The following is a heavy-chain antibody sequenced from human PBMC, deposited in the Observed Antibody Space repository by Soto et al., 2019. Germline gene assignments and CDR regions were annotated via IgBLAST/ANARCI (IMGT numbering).Heavy chain of an antibody. J-gene: IGHJ4*02. D-gene: IGHD6-13*01. Sequence: SETLSLTCTVSGGSMRNYFWTWNRQPPGKGLEWIGYIHYSGTTSFFPSYNPSLRSRVTISEDTSKNQFSLKLLSVTTAYTAVYFCAAGEASSRNLAPYDLDFWGKGTLGTFAS. CDR2: IHYSGTT. CDR1: GGSMRNYF. V-gene: IGHV4-59*01. CDR3: AAGEASSRNLAPYDLDF.